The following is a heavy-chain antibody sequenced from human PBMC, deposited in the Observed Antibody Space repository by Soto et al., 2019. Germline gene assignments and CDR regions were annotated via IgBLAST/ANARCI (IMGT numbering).Heavy chain of an antibody. CDR1: GGCISSGGFS. J-gene: IGHJ6*02. CDR2: IYHSGNT. V-gene: IGHV4-30-2*05. Sequence: SETLSLTCAVSGGCISSGGFSWTLIRQPPGKGLDRIGYIYHSGNTYYNPSLKSRVTISVDTSKNQFSLKLSSVTAADTAVYYCARFVFDYDSSGYYFLSFYGMDVWRQGTTVTVSS. CDR3: ARFVFDYDSSGYYFLSFYGMDV. D-gene: IGHD3-22*01.